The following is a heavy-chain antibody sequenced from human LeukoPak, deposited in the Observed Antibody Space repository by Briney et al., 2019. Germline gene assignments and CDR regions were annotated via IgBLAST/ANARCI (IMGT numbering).Heavy chain of an antibody. J-gene: IGHJ6*03. V-gene: IGHV3-30*02. CDR2: IRYDGSNK. CDR1: GFTFSSYG. Sequence: GGSLRLSCAASGFTFSSYGMHWVRQAPGKGLEWVAFIRYDGSNKYYADYVKGRFSISRDNSKNTLYLQMNSLRAEDTAVYYCAKDCRTRIAVAGTGYYYYYMDVWGKGTTVTVSS. CDR3: AKDCRTRIAVAGTGYYYYYMDV. D-gene: IGHD6-19*01.